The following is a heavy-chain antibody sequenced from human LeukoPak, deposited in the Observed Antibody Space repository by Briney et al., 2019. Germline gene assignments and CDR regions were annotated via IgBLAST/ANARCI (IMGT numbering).Heavy chain of an antibody. D-gene: IGHD5-12*01. CDR3: ARVNLRYGGYVNFDY. CDR2: INPNSGGT. J-gene: IGHJ4*02. V-gene: IGHV1-2*02. CDR1: GYTFTGYY. Sequence: ASVKVSCKASGYTFTGYYMHWVRQAPGQGLEWMGWINPNSGGTNYAQKFQGRVTMTRDTSISTAYMELSRLRSDDTAVYYCARVNLRYGGYVNFDYWGQGTLVTVPS.